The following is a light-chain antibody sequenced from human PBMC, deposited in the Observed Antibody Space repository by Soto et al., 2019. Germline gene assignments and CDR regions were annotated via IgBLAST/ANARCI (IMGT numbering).Light chain of an antibody. V-gene: IGLV2-14*01. CDR2: EVS. J-gene: IGLJ1*01. Sequence: QSVLTQPASVSGSPGQSITIPCTGTSSDVGGYNYVSWYQQHPGKAPKLIIYEVSNRPSGVSHRFSGSKSGNTASLTISGLQAEDEADYYCSSYTSSYTYVFGSGTKVTVL. CDR3: SSYTSSYTYV. CDR1: SSDVGGYNY.